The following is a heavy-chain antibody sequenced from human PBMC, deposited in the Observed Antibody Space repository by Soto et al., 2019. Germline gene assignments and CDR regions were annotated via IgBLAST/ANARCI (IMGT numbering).Heavy chain of an antibody. Sequence: ASVKVSCKASGGTFSSYAISWVRQAPGQGLEWMGGIIPIFGTANYAQKFQGRVTITADESTSTAYMELSSLRSEDTAVYYCARDGDTAMGQFDYSGQGTLVTVSS. CDR3: ARDGDTAMGQFDY. CDR2: IIPIFGTA. D-gene: IGHD5-18*01. J-gene: IGHJ4*02. CDR1: GGTFSSYA. V-gene: IGHV1-69*13.